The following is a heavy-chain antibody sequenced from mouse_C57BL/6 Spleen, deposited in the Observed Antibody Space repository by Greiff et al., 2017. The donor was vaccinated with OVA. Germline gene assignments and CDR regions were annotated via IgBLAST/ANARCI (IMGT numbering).Heavy chain of an antibody. CDR2: INYDGSST. Sequence: EVKLVESEGGLVQPGSSMTLSCTASGFTFSDYYMAWVRQVPEKGLEWVANINYDGSSTYYLDSLKSRFIISRDNAKNILYLQMSSLKSEDTATYYCARESLGRWYFDVWGTGTTVTVSS. CDR1: GFTFSDYY. V-gene: IGHV5-16*01. J-gene: IGHJ1*03. D-gene: IGHD4-1*01. CDR3: ARESLGRWYFDV.